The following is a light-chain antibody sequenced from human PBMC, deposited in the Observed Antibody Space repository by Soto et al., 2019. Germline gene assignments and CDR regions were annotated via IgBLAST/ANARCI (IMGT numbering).Light chain of an antibody. Sequence: EIVLTQSPATLSLSPGERATLSCRASQSVSSYLAWYQQKPGQAPRLLIYDASNRATGIPARLSGSGSGTDFTLTISSLEPDDFAVYYCQQRSNWLWTFGQGTKVEIK. CDR3: QQRSNWLWT. CDR2: DAS. V-gene: IGKV3-11*01. CDR1: QSVSSY. J-gene: IGKJ1*01.